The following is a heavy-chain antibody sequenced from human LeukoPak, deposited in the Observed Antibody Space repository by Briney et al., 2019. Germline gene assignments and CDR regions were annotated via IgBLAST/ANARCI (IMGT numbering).Heavy chain of an antibody. V-gene: IGHV1-8*01. CDR3: ARSSPSGRNFDY. CDR2: MNPNSGDS. Sequence: ASVKVSCKASGYTFTNSDINWVRQATGQGLEWMGWMNPNSGDSGNIQKFQGRVTMTRDTSINTAYMELSSLRSEDTAVYYCARSSPSGRNFDYWGQGTLVTVSS. J-gene: IGHJ4*02. CDR1: GYTFTNSD. D-gene: IGHD3-10*01.